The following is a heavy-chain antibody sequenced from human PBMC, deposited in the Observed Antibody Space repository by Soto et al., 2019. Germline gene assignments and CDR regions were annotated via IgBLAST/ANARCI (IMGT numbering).Heavy chain of an antibody. V-gene: IGHV3-48*01. D-gene: IGHD1-1*01. CDR1: RFIFSSYV. Sequence: GGSLRLSCAASRFIFSSYVMNWVRQAPGKGLEWLAYISRSSSPTYYADSVMGRFTISRDNAKNSLYLQMNSLRAEDTAVYYCARYGPTETAVNEPFDIWGQGTMVTVSS. CDR3: ARYGPTETAVNEPFDI. CDR2: ISRSSSPT. J-gene: IGHJ3*02.